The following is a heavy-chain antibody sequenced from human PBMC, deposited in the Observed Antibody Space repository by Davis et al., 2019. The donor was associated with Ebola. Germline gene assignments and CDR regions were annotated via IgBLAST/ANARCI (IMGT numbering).Heavy chain of an antibody. J-gene: IGHJ6*02. CDR1: GFTFSSYS. Sequence: GESLKISCAASGFTFSSYSMNWVRQAPGKGLEWVSSISSSSYIYYADSVKSRFTISRDNAKNSLYLQMNSLRAEDTAVYYCAREGGYYYYGMDVWGQGTTVTVSS. CDR2: ISSSSYI. V-gene: IGHV3-21*01. D-gene: IGHD1-26*01. CDR3: AREGGYYYYGMDV.